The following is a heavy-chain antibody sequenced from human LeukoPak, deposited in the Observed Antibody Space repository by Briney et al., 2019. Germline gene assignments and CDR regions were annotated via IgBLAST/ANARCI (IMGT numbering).Heavy chain of an antibody. V-gene: IGHV4-61*02. CDR3: ARVHPGHLYAFDI. CDR1: GGSISSGSYY. CDR2: IYTSGST. J-gene: IGHJ3*02. Sequence: PSETLSLTCTVSGGSISSGSYYWSWIRQPAGKGLEWIGRIYTSGSTNYNPSLKSRVTISVDTSKNQFSLRLSSVTAADTAVYYCARVHPGHLYAFDIWGQGTMVTVSS.